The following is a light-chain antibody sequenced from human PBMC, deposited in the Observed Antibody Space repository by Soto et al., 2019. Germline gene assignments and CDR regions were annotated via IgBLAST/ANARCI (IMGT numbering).Light chain of an antibody. CDR1: SSDVGGYDY. Sequence: QSVLTQPAAVSGSPGQSITVSCTGTSSDVGGYDYVSWYQQHPGNAPKLLISDVTNRPSGVSNRFSGSKSGNTASLTISGLQTEDEADYYCTSYTSSSTYVFGTGTKVTVL. CDR2: DVT. V-gene: IGLV2-14*01. CDR3: TSYTSSSTYV. J-gene: IGLJ1*01.